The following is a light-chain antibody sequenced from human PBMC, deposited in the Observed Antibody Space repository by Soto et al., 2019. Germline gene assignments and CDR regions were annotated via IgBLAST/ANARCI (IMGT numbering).Light chain of an antibody. V-gene: IGKV3-20*01. Sequence: EIVLTQSPGTLSLSPGERATLSCRASQSVASSYLGWYQQKPGQAPRLLIYGASNRATGIPDRFSGSGSGTDFTLTISRLEPEDFAVYYCQQYVGSAPLTFGGGTKVEIK. CDR1: QSVASSY. CDR2: GAS. J-gene: IGKJ4*01. CDR3: QQYVGSAPLT.